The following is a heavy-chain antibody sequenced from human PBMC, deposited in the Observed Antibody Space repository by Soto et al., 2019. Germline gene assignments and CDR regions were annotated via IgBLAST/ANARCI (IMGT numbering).Heavy chain of an antibody. CDR2: IYWDDDK. CDR1: GSSLSTSGVG. V-gene: IGHV2-5*02. Sequence: QITLRESGPTLVKPTQTLTLTCSVSGSSLSTSGVGVGWIRQPPGKALEWLALIYWDDDKRYSPSLTNRPTITKDTSKNQVVLTMTNMDPVDTATYFCAHIRVVTYYGSGLFDPWGQGTLVTVSS. J-gene: IGHJ5*02. CDR3: AHIRVVTYYGSGLFDP. D-gene: IGHD3-10*01.